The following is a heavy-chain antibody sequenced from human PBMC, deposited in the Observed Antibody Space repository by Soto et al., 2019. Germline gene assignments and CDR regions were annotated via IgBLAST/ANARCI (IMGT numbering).Heavy chain of an antibody. CDR1: VGSISSYY. CDR2: IYYSGST. J-gene: IGHJ3*02. D-gene: IGHD1-7*01. CDR3: ARVGAYNWNSWAFDI. Sequence: SETLSLTCTVSVGSISSYYWSWIRQPPGKGLEWIGYIYYSGSTNYNPSLKSRVTISVDTSKNQFSLKLSSVTAADTAVYYCARVGAYNWNSWAFDIWGQGTMVTVSS. V-gene: IGHV4-59*01.